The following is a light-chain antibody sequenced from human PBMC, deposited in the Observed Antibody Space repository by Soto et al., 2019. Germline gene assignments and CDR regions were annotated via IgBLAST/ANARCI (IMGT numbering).Light chain of an antibody. J-gene: IGKJ4*02. V-gene: IGKV3-20*01. CDR3: QQYGSSPLT. CDR2: GAS. CDR1: QSVSSSY. Sequence: EIVLTQSPGTLSLSPGERATLSCRASQSVSSSYLAWYQQKPGQAPRILIYGASSRATGIPDRFSGSGSGTDFTLTISRPEPEDFAVYYCQQYGSSPLTFGGGTKVEIK.